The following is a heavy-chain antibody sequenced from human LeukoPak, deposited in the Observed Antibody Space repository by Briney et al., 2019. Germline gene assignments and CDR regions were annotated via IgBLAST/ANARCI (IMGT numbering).Heavy chain of an antibody. V-gene: IGHV1-2*02. J-gene: IGHJ4*02. CDR1: GYTFTDYY. CDR3: ARGLRYYYDSSGYYYGY. D-gene: IGHD3-22*01. CDR2: INPNSGGT. Sequence: ASAKVSCKASGYTFTDYYMHWVRQAPGQGLEWMGWINPNSGGTNYAQKFQGRVTMTRDTSISTAYMELSRLRSDDTAVYYCARGLRYYYDSSGYYYGYWGQGTLVTVSS.